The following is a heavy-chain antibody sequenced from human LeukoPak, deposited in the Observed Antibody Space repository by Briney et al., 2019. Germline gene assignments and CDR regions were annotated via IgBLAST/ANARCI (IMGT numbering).Heavy chain of an antibody. CDR1: GYSFTTYG. CDR3: ARDSGYGDYVGNP. D-gene: IGHD4-17*01. V-gene: IGHV1-18*01. J-gene: IGHJ5*02. Sequence: ASVKVSCKASGYSFTTYGISWVRQAPEQGLEWMGWISTYNGNTNYAQKLQDRVTMTTDTSTSTAYMELRSLRYDDTAVYYCARDSGYGDYVGNPWGQGTLVTVSS. CDR2: ISTYNGNT.